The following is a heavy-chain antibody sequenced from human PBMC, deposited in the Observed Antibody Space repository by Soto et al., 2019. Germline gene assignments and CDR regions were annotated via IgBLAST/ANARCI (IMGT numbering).Heavy chain of an antibody. CDR2: NNAGNGNI. D-gene: IGHD6-19*01. CDR1: GYTFTSFA. V-gene: IGHV1-3*01. J-gene: IGHJ4*02. Sequence: ASVKVSCKASGYTFTSFAIHWVRQAPGQGLEWMGWNNAGNGNIKHSQKFQHRVTITRDTSASTAYMELSSLRFEDTAVYYCARDGAVAGDSNFDYWGQGTLVTVSS. CDR3: ARDGAVAGDSNFDY.